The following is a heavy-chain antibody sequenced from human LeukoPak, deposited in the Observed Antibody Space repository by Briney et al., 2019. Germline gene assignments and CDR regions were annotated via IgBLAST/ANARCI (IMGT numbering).Heavy chain of an antibody. J-gene: IGHJ4*02. D-gene: IGHD6-13*01. CDR2: ISYDGSNK. Sequence: PGRSLRLSCAASGFTFSSYAIHWVRQAPGKGLEWVAVISYDGSNKYYADSVKGRFIISRDNSKNTLYLQMNSLRVEDTAVYYCARDDSVYRIAAAGTNYWGQGTLVTVSS. V-gene: IGHV3-30-3*01. CDR1: GFTFSSYA. CDR3: ARDDSVYRIAAAGTNY.